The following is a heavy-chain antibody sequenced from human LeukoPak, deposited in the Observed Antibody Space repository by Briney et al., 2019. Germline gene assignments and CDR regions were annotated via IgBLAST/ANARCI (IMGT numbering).Heavy chain of an antibody. V-gene: IGHV3-48*01. CDR3: ARDEDDYVWGSYTHAFDI. Sequence: GGSLRLSCAASGFTFSNAWMSWVRQAPGKGLEWVSYISSSSSTIYYADSVKGRFTISRDNAKNSLYLQMNSLRAEDTAVYYCARDEDDYVWGSYTHAFDIWGQGTMVTVSS. D-gene: IGHD3-16*01. J-gene: IGHJ3*02. CDR2: ISSSSSTI. CDR1: GFTFSNAW.